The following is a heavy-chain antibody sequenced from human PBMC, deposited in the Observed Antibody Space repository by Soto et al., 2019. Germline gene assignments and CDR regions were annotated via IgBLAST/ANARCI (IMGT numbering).Heavy chain of an antibody. CDR1: GGSISSSSYY. D-gene: IGHD3-3*01. Sequence: QLQLQESGPGLVKPSETLSLTCTVSGGSISSSSYYWGWLRQPPGKGLEWIGSIYYSGSTYYNPHLKRRVTISVDTSKNQFSLKLSSVTAADTAVYYCAKSYDLAASGWFDPWGQGTLVTVSS. J-gene: IGHJ5*02. V-gene: IGHV4-39*01. CDR2: IYYSGST. CDR3: AKSYDLAASGWFDP.